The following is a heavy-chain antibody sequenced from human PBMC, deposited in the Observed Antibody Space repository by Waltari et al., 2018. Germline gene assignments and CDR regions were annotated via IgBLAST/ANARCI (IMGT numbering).Heavy chain of an antibody. J-gene: IGHJ4*02. CDR3: AKGPTTLDY. CDR2: IYGDDTE. D-gene: IGHD1-1*01. Sequence: QITLKESGPTLVKPTQTLTLTCSFSGFSITSSGVAINWVRQPPGQALEWLALIYGDDTEGYSPSVRDRGTVTRDASENQVIFTMTNINPVDTATYYCAKGPTTLDYWGPGTLVTVSS. CDR1: GFSITSSGVA. V-gene: IGHV2-5*02.